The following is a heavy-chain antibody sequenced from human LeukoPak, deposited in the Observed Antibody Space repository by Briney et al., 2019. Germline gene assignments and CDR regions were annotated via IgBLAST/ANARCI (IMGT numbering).Heavy chain of an antibody. CDR2: MNPNSGNT. CDR3: ATGGGNYYNLAY. D-gene: IGHD1-26*01. Sequence: GSSVKVSCKASGGTFSSYAINWVRQASGQGLEWMGWMNPNSGNTGFAQKFQGRLTMTTNTSLNTAYMDLSSLKSEDTAVYFCATGGGNYYNLAYWGQGTLVTVSS. CDR1: GGTFSSYA. J-gene: IGHJ4*02. V-gene: IGHV1-8*02.